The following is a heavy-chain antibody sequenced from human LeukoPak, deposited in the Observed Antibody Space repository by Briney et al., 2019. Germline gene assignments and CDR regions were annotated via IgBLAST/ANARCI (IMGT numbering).Heavy chain of an antibody. CDR2: ISYDGSNK. CDR3: AKDAQLLAGTYFDY. Sequence: PGGSLRLSCAASGFTFCSSGMHWVRQAPGKGLEWVAVISYDGSNKYYADSVKGRFTISRDNSKNTLYLQMNSLRAEDTAVYYCAKDAQLLAGTYFDYGGPGTLVTVSS. CDR1: GFTFCSSG. J-gene: IGHJ4*01. V-gene: IGHV3-30*18. D-gene: IGHD6-19*01.